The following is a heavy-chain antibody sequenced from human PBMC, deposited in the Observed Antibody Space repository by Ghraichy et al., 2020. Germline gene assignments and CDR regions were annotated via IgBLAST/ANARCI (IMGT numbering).Heavy chain of an antibody. J-gene: IGHJ4*02. CDR1: GYTFTGYY. V-gene: IGHV1-2*02. CDR3: ARDPVIAAAGNFDY. D-gene: IGHD6-13*01. Sequence: ASVKVSCKASGYTFTGYYMHWVRQAPGQGLEWMGWINPNSGGTNYAQKFQGRVTMTRDTSISTAYMELSRLRSDDTAVYYCARDPVIAAAGNFDYWGQGTLVTVSS. CDR2: INPNSGGT.